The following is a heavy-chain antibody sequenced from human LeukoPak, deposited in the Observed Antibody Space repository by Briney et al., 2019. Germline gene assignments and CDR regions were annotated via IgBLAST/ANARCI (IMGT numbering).Heavy chain of an antibody. D-gene: IGHD2-2*01. CDR2: ISYDGSNK. Sequence: SGGSLRLSCAASGFTFSSYAMHWVRQAPGKGLEWVAVISYDGSNKYYADSVKGRFTISRDNSKNTLYLQMNSLRAEDTAVYYCARDLGYYSSTSCFYGMDVWGQGTTVTVSS. V-gene: IGHV3-30-3*01. CDR1: GFTFSSYA. J-gene: IGHJ6*02. CDR3: ARDLGYYSSTSCFYGMDV.